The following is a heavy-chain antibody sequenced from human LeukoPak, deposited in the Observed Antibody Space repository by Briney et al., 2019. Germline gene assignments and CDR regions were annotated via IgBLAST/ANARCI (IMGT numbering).Heavy chain of an antibody. CDR2: ISAYNGNT. J-gene: IGHJ4*02. D-gene: IGHD4-17*01. Sequence: ASVKVSCKASGYTFTNFGISWVRQAPGQGLEWMGWISAYNGNTNYAQRLQGRVTMTTDTSTSTAYMELRSLRSDDTAVYYCARNRDYGDYNTQDLFVYWGQGTLVTVSS. V-gene: IGHV1-18*01. CDR3: ARNRDYGDYNTQDLFVY. CDR1: GYTFTNFG.